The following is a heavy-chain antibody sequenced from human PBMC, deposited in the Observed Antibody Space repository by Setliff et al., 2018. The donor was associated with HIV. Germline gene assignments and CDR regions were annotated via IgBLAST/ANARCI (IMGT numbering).Heavy chain of an antibody. CDR3: ARDLVAAGFRQEYYYYMDV. J-gene: IGHJ6*03. CDR1: GGSITSGGYY. Sequence: TSETLSLTCTVSGGSITSGGYYWSWIRQQPGKGLEWIGYIYDSGITNYNPSLRSRVTISIDTPKNQFSLKLRSVTAADTAVYYCARDLVAAGFRQEYYYYMDVWGKGTTVTVSS. V-gene: IGHV4-61*08. CDR2: IYDSGIT. D-gene: IGHD6-13*01.